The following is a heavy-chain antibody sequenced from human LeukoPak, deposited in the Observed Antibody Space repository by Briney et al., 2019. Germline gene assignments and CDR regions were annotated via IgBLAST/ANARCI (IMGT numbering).Heavy chain of an antibody. CDR1: GFTFSNYW. CDR3: ARERGSGSYHPFDP. Sequence: GGSLRLSCAGSGFTFSNYWISWVRQAPGKGLQWVANIKQDGSEKYYVESVKGRFTISRDNAKNSLYLQMNSLRAEDTATYYCARERGSGSYHPFDPWGQGTLVTVSS. V-gene: IGHV3-7*01. J-gene: IGHJ5*02. CDR2: IKQDGSEK. D-gene: IGHD3-10*01.